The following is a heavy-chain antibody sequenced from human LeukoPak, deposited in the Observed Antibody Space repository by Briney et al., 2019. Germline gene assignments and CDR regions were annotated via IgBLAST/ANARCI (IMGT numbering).Heavy chain of an antibody. CDR2: ITGATGET. Sequence: PGGSQRLSCAASGFTLSIYAMNWVRHAPGKGLECVSTITGATGETYYAESVKGRLTISRDNSKNTLYLQMNYLRADDTAVYSCAKSDCGGDCWLIDYWGQGILVTVSP. CDR1: GFTLSIYA. J-gene: IGHJ4*02. D-gene: IGHD2-21*02. CDR3: AKSDCGGDCWLIDY. V-gene: IGHV3-23*01.